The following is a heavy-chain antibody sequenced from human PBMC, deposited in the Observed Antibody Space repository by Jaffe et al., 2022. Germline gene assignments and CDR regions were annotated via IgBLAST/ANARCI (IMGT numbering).Heavy chain of an antibody. CDR3: AKDSDYSTNWYDFDH. CDR2: ISDSGVYT. Sequence: EVQLLESGGGLEQPGGSLRLSCAASGFTFRNYAMNWVRQAPGKGLEWVSGISDSGVYTSYADSVKGRFTIFRDNSKNTLYLQMNSLRADDTAVYYCAKDSDYSTNWYDFDHWGQGTLVAVSS. D-gene: IGHD6-13*01. J-gene: IGHJ4*02. V-gene: IGHV3-23*01. CDR1: GFTFRNYA.